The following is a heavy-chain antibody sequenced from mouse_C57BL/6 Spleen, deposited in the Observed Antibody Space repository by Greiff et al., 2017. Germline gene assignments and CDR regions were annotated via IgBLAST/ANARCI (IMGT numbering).Heavy chain of an antibody. Sequence: QVQLKQPGAELVKPGASVKMSCKASGYTFTSYWITWVKQRPGQGLEWIGDIYPGSGSTNYNEKFKSKATLTVDTSSSTAYMQLSSLASEDSAVYYCARKTTGAPNYFDYWGQGTTLTVSS. CDR1: GYTFTSYW. J-gene: IGHJ2*01. CDR2: IYPGSGST. V-gene: IGHV1-55*01. D-gene: IGHD1-1*01. CDR3: ARKTTGAPNYFDY.